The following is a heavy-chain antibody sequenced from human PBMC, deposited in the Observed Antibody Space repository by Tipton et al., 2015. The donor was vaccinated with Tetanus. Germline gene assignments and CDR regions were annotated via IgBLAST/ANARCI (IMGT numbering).Heavy chain of an antibody. D-gene: IGHD1-1*01. CDR1: GYTFTSYY. Sequence: QSGAEVKKPGASVKVSCKASGYTFTSYYMHWVRQAPGQGLEWMGMINPSGGSTTHAQKFQGRVTMTRDTSTSTVYMEVSSLRSEDTAVYYCAKGSPYDKAYYFDYWGQGTLVTVSS. J-gene: IGHJ4*02. CDR2: INPSGGST. V-gene: IGHV1-46*01. CDR3: AKGSPYDKAYYFDY.